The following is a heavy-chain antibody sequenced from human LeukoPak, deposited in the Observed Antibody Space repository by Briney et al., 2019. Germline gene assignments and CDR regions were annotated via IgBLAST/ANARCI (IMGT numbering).Heavy chain of an antibody. J-gene: IGHJ6*03. Sequence: GGSLRLSCAASGFTFNNYAMSWVRQPPGKGLEWVSAVSGSGGTTYHADSVKGRFTISRDNSKNTLFLRMNSLRVEDTAVYYCTKCAGYSCTNDMDVWGRGTTVTVSS. CDR1: GFTFNNYA. D-gene: IGHD6-13*01. V-gene: IGHV3-23*01. CDR3: TKCAGYSCTNDMDV. CDR2: VSGSGGTT.